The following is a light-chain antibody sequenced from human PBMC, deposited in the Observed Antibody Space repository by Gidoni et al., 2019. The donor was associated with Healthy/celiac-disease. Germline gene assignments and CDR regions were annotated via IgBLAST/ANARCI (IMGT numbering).Light chain of an antibody. CDR3: AAWDDSLNGFYV. CDR1: SSTNGSNT. J-gene: IGLJ1*01. Sequence: QSFLTHPPSPFRPPGQRVTISCSGSSSTNGSNTVNWYQQLPGTAPKLLIYSNNQRPSGVPDRFSGSKSGTSASLASSGLQSEDEADYYCAAWDDSLNGFYVFGTGTKVTVL. V-gene: IGLV1-44*01. CDR2: SNN.